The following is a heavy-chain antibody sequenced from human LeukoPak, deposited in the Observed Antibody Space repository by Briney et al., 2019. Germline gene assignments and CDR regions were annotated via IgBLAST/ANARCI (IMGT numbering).Heavy chain of an antibody. Sequence: SVKVSCKASGGTFSSYAISWVRQAPGQGLEWMGGIIPIFGTANYAQKFQGRVTITTDESTSTAYMELSSPRSEDTAVYYCASGTAGPIQLWLNPLYFDYWGQGTLVTVSS. CDR1: GGTFSSYA. CDR3: ASGTAGPIQLWLNPLYFDY. J-gene: IGHJ4*02. D-gene: IGHD5-18*01. V-gene: IGHV1-69*05. CDR2: IIPIFGTA.